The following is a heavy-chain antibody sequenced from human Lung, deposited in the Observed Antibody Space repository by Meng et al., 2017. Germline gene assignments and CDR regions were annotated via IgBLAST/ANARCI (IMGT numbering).Heavy chain of an antibody. CDR1: GVSITSSTW. D-gene: IGHD1-26*01. V-gene: IGHV4-4*02. J-gene: IGHJ4*02. CDR2: IFHSGST. Sequence: GQMTESGPGLVKPSGTLSLTWAVSGVSITSSTWWSWVRQTPGKGLEWFGEIFHSGSTNYNPPLESRVTISVDKSKNQFSLKVYSVTAADTATYYCARFDISSSGRGDYWGQGILVTVSS. CDR3: ARFDISSSGRGDY.